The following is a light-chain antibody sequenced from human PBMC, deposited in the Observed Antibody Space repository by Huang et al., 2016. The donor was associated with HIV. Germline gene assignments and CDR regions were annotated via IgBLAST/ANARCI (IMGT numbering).Light chain of an antibody. V-gene: IGKV1-6*01. Sequence: AIQMTQSPAALSASVGDRVTITCRASQDIGNDLGWYQQRLGKAPKLLVSTASHLQSGGQSRCTGSGCGTHFSLTISGLQPADFATYYCLQDYTYPWTFGQGTRVEI. CDR3: LQDYTYPWT. CDR2: TAS. CDR1: QDIGND. J-gene: IGKJ1*01.